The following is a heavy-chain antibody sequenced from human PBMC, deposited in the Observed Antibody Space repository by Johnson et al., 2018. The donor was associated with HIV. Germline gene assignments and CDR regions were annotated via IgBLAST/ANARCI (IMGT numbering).Heavy chain of an antibody. CDR2: IRYDGSDK. J-gene: IGHJ3*02. D-gene: IGHD3-9*01. CDR3: AKDTIAGVKGDSLI. Sequence: QVHLVESGGGVVQPGGSLRLSCAASGFTFSNYGMHWVRQAPGKGLEWVAFIRYDGSDKYYEDSVKGRFTVSRDNSKNTLYLQMNGLGPEDTAVYYCAKDTIAGVKGDSLIWGQGTMVTVSS. V-gene: IGHV3-30*02. CDR1: GFTFSNYG.